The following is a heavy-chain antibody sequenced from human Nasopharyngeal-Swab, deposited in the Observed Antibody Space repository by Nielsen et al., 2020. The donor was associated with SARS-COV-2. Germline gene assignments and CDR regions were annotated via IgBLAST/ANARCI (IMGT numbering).Heavy chain of an antibody. J-gene: IGHJ4*02. V-gene: IGHV1-18*01. Sequence: ASVKVSCKGSGYTFHSFDVTWVRQAPGQGLEWMGWISTQTGYTNYAQRFQGRVTMTTDTFTTTAYMELRSLRFDDAAVYYCARGRGPTDYWGQETLVTVSS. CDR1: GYTFHSFD. D-gene: IGHD3-10*01. CDR2: ISTQTGYT. CDR3: ARGRGPTDY.